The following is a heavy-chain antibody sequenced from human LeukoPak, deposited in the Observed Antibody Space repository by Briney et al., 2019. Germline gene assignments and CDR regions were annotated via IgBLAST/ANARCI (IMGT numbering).Heavy chain of an antibody. CDR1: GFTVNSNY. CDR3: TRDLRGVIPFDY. CDR2: IYSGGST. V-gene: IGHV3-66*01. D-gene: IGHD3-10*01. J-gene: IGHJ4*02. Sequence: GGSLRLSCVASGFTVNSNYMSWVRQAPGKGLEWVSVIYSGGSTYYADSVKGRFTISRDNSKNTLYLQMNSLRAEDTAVYYCTRDLRGVIPFDYWGQGTLVIVSS.